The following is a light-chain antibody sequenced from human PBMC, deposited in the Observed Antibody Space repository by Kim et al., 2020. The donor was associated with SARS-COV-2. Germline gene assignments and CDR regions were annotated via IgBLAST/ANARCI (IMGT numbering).Light chain of an antibody. CDR2: GAS. CDR1: QSVSSY. V-gene: IGKV3-15*01. J-gene: IGKJ4*01. Sequence: EIVLTQSLASLSVSPGERVTLTCRGSQSVSSYIAWYQQKPGQAPTHLIYGASARATGLPARFSGSGSGTEFTLTITSLQSEDFAVYYCQQYHNWHPRTLGGGTKVDIK. CDR3: QQYHNWHPRT.